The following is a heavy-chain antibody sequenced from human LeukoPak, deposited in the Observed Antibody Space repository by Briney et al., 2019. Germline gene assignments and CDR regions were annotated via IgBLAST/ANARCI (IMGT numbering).Heavy chain of an antibody. D-gene: IGHD3-16*02. V-gene: IGHV4-39*07. J-gene: IGHJ5*02. Sequence: SETLSLTCTVSGGSISSYYWGWIRQPPGKGLEWIGSIYYSGSTYYNPSLKSRVTISVDTSKNQFSLKLSSVTAADTAVYYCARDNPVWGSYRSNWFDPWGQGTLVTVSS. CDR1: GGSISSYY. CDR2: IYYSGST. CDR3: ARDNPVWGSYRSNWFDP.